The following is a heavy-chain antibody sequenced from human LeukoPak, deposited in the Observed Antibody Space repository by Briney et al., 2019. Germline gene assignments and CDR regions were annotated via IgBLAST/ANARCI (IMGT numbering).Heavy chain of an antibody. CDR2: IYYSGST. Sequence: SETLSLTCTVSGGSISSYYWSWIRQPPGKGLEWIGYIYYSGSTNYNPSLKSRVTISVDTSKNQFSLKLSSVTAAGTAVYYCARGSGSGSSYFNYYYYMDVWGKGTTVTVSS. D-gene: IGHD3-10*01. J-gene: IGHJ6*03. V-gene: IGHV4-59*01. CDR3: ARGSGSGSSYFNYYYYMDV. CDR1: GGSISSYY.